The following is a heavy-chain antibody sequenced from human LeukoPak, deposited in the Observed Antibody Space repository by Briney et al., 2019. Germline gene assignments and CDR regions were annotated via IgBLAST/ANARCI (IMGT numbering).Heavy chain of an antibody. V-gene: IGHV4-59*08. CDR3: AGSEWNYAR. Sequence: SETLSLTCTVSGCSISTFYWTWMPQTPGRGLEWIGYIHYSGNTNYNPSLKSRVTISLGTSRTQFSLKLTSVTAADTAVYSCAGSEWNYARWGQGILVTVSS. D-gene: IGHD1-7*01. J-gene: IGHJ4*02. CDR2: IHYSGNT. CDR1: GCSISTFY.